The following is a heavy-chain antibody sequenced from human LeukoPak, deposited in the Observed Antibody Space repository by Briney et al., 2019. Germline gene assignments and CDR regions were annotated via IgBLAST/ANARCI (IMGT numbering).Heavy chain of an antibody. J-gene: IGHJ6*03. V-gene: IGHV1-69*13. Sequence: EASVKVSCKASGGTFSSYAISWERQAPGQGLEWMGGIIPIFGTANYAQKFQGRVTITADESTSTAYMELSSLRSEDTAVYYCARDSGLHCSSTSCWVPYYYMDVWGKGTTVTVSS. CDR3: ARDSGLHCSSTSCWVPYYYMDV. D-gene: IGHD2-2*01. CDR2: IIPIFGTA. CDR1: GGTFSSYA.